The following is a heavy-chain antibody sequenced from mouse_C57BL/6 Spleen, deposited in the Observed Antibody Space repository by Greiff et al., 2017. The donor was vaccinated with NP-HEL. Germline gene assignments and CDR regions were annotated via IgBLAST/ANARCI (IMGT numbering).Heavy chain of an antibody. J-gene: IGHJ4*01. D-gene: IGHD1-1*01. CDR2: ISSGSSTI. V-gene: IGHV5-17*01. CDR1: GFTFSDYG. Sequence: EVKVEESGGGLVKPGGSLKLSCAASGFTFSDYGMHWVRQAPEKGLEWVAYISSGSSTIYYADTVKGRFTISRDNAKNTLFLQMTSLRSEDTAMYYCARASTTVVATGDYAMDYWGQGTSVTVSS. CDR3: ARASTTVVATGDYAMDY.